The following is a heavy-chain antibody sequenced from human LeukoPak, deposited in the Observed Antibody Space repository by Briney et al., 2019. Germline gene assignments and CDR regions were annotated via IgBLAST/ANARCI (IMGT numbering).Heavy chain of an antibody. CDR2: IYSGGAT. D-gene: IGHD6-19*01. V-gene: IGHV3-66*01. J-gene: IGHJ3*02. Sequence: GGCLRLSCAASGFSVSTNYMTWVRQAPGKGLEWVSVIYSGGATYDADSVKGRFTISRDNSKNTLYLQMTSLRAEDTAVYYCAKSPIAVAANDAFDIWGQGTMVTVSS. CDR3: AKSPIAVAANDAFDI. CDR1: GFSVSTNY.